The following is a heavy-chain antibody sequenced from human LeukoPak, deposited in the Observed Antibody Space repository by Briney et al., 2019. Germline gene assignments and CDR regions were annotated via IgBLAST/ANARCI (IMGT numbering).Heavy chain of an antibody. CDR3: ARTSGYGDYAMDV. CDR2: IYYSGST. CDR1: GGSISSYY. J-gene: IGHJ6*04. V-gene: IGHV4-59*01. Sequence: SETLSLTCTVSGGSISSYYWSWIRQPPGKGLEWIGYIYYSGSTIYNPSLKSRVTISVDTSKNQFSLKLSSVTAADTAVYYCARTSGYGDYAMDVWGKGTTVTVSS. D-gene: IGHD4-17*01.